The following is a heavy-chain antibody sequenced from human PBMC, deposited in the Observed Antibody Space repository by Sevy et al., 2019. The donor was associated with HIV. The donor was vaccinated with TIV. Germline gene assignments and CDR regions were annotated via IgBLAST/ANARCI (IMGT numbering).Heavy chain of an antibody. V-gene: IGHV4-59*01. CDR1: GNSIIDYY. Sequence: SENLSLTCTVSGNSIIDYYWSWIRQPPGKGLEWIGYIHNRGRYNYNPSLKSRVTISGDVSKNQFSLKLSSVTAADTAVYDCARDTSGYSSGWYPYYHYYGIDVWGQGTTVTVSS. CDR3: ARDTSGYSSGWYPYYHYYGIDV. J-gene: IGHJ6*02. CDR2: IHNRGRY. D-gene: IGHD6-19*01.